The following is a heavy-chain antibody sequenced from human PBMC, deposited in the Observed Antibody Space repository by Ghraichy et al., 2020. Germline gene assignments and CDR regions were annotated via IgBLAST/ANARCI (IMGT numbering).Heavy chain of an antibody. D-gene: IGHD4-23*01. J-gene: IGHJ4*02. CDR1: GFTFSNYW. CDR3: SSESVG. Sequence: GGSLRLSCAASGFTFSNYWMSWVRQAAGKGLEWVATIQEDGSEKYYVDSVKGRFTISRDNAKNSLYLQMNSLRDDDTAVYYCSSESVGWGQGTLVTVSS. CDR2: IQEDGSEK. V-gene: IGHV3-7*01.